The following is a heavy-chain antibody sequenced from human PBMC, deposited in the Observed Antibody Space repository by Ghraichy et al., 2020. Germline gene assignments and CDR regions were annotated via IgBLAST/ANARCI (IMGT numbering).Heavy chain of an antibody. V-gene: IGHV4-61*01. CDR1: GGSVSSGSYY. J-gene: IGHJ5*02. D-gene: IGHD1-26*01. CDR3: ARWRSGSYYGDWFDP. CDR2: IYYSGST. Sequence: SETLSLTCTVSGGSVSSGSYYWSWIRQPPGKGLEWIGYIYYSGSTNYNPSLKSRVTISVDTSKNQFSLKLSSVTAADTAVYYCARWRSGSYYGDWFDPWGQGTLVTVSS.